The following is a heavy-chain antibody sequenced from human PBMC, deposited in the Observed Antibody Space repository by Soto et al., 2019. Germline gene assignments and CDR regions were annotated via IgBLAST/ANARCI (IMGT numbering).Heavy chain of an antibody. D-gene: IGHD3-3*01. Sequence: SETLSLTFTVSDGSISSCCYYWSWIRQHPGKGLEWIGYIYYSGSKYYNPSLKSRVTISVDTSKNQFSLTLTSVTAADTAVYYCAGDRSVYDFRDSCYYGMDVWGQGTRVTVSS. CDR3: AGDRSVYDFRDSCYYGMDV. CDR2: IYYSGSK. CDR1: DGSISSCCYY. V-gene: IGHV4-31*03. J-gene: IGHJ6*02.